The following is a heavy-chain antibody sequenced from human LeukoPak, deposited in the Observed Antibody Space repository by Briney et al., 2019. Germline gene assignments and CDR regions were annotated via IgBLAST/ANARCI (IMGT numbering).Heavy chain of an antibody. CDR3: ARGLGYYDSSGRVSWFDP. CDR2: INHSGST. Sequence: PGGSLRLSCAASGFTFSDYYMSWIRQPPGKGLEWIGKINHSGSTNYNPFLKSRVTISVDTSKNQFSLKLSSVTAADTAVYYCARGLGYYDSSGRVSWFDPWGQGTLVTVSS. V-gene: IGHV4-34*01. CDR1: GFTFSDYY. J-gene: IGHJ5*02. D-gene: IGHD3-22*01.